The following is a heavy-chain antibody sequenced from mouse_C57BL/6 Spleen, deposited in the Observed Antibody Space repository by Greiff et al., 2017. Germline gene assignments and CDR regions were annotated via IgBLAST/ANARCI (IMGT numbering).Heavy chain of an antibody. CDR3: ARRGITAVAPYAMDY. D-gene: IGHD1-1*01. J-gene: IGHJ4*01. Sequence: QVQLQQPGAELVKPGASVKLSCKASGYTFTSYWMHWVKQRPGQGLEWIGMIHPNSGSTNYNEKFKSKATLTVDKSSSTAYMQLSSLTSEDSAVYYCARRGITAVAPYAMDYWGQGTSVTVSS. CDR2: IHPNSGST. CDR1: GYTFTSYW. V-gene: IGHV1-64*01.